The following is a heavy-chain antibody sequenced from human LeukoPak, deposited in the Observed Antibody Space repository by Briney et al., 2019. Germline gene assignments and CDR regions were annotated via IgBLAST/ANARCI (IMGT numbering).Heavy chain of an antibody. V-gene: IGHV3-23*01. CDR2: ISGSGGDT. CDR1: GFTFRSYA. J-gene: IGHJ4*02. Sequence: GGSLRLSCVASGFTFRSYAIYWVRQAPGKGLEWVSGISGSGGDTYFADSVKGRFTNSRDNSKNTVFLQMDSLRAEDTAVYYCAKTTAGYSSGRYPGWPIDYWGQGTLVTVSS. CDR3: AKTTAGYSSGRYPGWPIDY. D-gene: IGHD6-19*01.